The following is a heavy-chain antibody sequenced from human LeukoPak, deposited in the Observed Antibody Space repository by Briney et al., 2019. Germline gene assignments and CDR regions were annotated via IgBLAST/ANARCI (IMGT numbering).Heavy chain of an antibody. CDR1: GGSISSYY. CDR3: ARDGGRNYYDSSGYYSYPYYFDY. D-gene: IGHD3-22*01. J-gene: IGHJ4*02. Sequence: PSETLSITRTVSGGSISSYYWSWIRQPPGKGLEWIGYIYYSGSTNYNPSLKSRVAISVDTSKNQFSLKLSSVTAADTAVYYCARDGGRNYYDSSGYYSYPYYFDYWGQGTLVTVSS. V-gene: IGHV4-59*01. CDR2: IYYSGST.